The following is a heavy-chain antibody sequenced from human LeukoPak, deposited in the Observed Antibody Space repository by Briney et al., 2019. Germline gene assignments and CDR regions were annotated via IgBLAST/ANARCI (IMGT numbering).Heavy chain of an antibody. CDR3: AREYYDSSGYPEIYYYYMDV. D-gene: IGHD3-22*01. V-gene: IGHV1-46*01. Sequence: ASVKVSCKASGYTFTSYYMHWVRQAPGQGLEWMGIINPSGGSTSYAQKFQGRVTMTRDTSTSTVYMELSSLRSEDTAVYYCAREYYDSSGYPEIYYYYMDVWGKGTTVTVSS. CDR1: GYTFTSYY. CDR2: INPSGGST. J-gene: IGHJ6*03.